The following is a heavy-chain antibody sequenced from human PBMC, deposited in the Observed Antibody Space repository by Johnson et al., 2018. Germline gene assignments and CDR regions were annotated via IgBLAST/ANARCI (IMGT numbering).Heavy chain of an antibody. J-gene: IGHJ6*03. Sequence: QVQLVQSGAEVKKPGASXKVSCKASGYTFTSYAIHWVRQAPGQRLEWMGWINPGNGDTKYSQNFQGRVTITRDTSASTAYMELRSLRSEDTAVYHGARGREYCSDGSCPDYYYYYMDVWGKGTTVTVSS. CDR1: GYTFTSYA. D-gene: IGHD2-15*01. V-gene: IGHV1-3*01. CDR3: ARGREYCSDGSCPDYYYYYMDV. CDR2: INPGNGDT.